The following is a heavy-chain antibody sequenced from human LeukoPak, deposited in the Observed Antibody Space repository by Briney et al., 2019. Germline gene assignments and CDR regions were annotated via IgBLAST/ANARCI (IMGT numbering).Heavy chain of an antibody. Sequence: ASVKVSCKASGGTFSSYAISWVRQAPGQGLEWMGGIVPIFGTANYAQKFQGRVTITADESTSTAYMELSSLRSEDTAVYYCARAQEYSSSSGAFDIWGQGTMVTVSS. CDR2: IVPIFGTA. CDR3: ARAQEYSSSSGAFDI. V-gene: IGHV1-69*13. J-gene: IGHJ3*02. CDR1: GGTFSSYA. D-gene: IGHD6-6*01.